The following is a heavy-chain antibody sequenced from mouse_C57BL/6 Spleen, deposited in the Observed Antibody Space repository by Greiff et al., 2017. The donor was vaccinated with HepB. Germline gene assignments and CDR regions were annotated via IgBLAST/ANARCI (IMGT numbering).Heavy chain of an antibody. CDR2: IRNKANGYTT. D-gene: IGHD2-3*01. V-gene: IGHV7-3*01. J-gene: IGHJ1*03. CDR3: ARYIGDGYYPYWYFDV. Sequence: EVKLVESGGGLVQPGGSLSLSCAASGFTFTDYYMSWVRQPPGKALEWLGFIRNKANGYTTEYSASVKGRFTISRDNSQSILYLQMNALRAEDSATYYCARYIGDGYYPYWYFDVWGTGTTVTVSS. CDR1: GFTFTDYY.